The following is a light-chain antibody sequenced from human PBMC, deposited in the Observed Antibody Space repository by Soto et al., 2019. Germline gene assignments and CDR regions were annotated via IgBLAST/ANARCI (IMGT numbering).Light chain of an antibody. V-gene: IGKV1-6*01. Sequence: AIQMTQSPSSLSASVGDRVTITCRASQGTRNYLGWYQQKPGKAPKLLIYAASTLQSGVPSRFSGSGSDTDFTLSINNLQPEDFATYYCLQDYNYPRTFGQGTKVDIK. CDR3: LQDYNYPRT. CDR1: QGTRNY. CDR2: AAS. J-gene: IGKJ1*01.